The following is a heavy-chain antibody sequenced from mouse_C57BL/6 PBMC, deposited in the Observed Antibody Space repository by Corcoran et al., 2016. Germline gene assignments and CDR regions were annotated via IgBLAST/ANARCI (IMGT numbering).Heavy chain of an antibody. J-gene: IGHJ3*01. V-gene: IGHV1-26*01. CDR3: ARPYSNFAWFAY. D-gene: IGHD2-5*01. Sequence: EVQLQQSGPALVKPGASVKISCKASGSTFTAYYMNWVKQSHGKSLEWIGDINPNNGGTSYNQKFKGKATLTVDKSSSTAYMELRSLTSEDSAVYYCARPYSNFAWFAYWGQGTLVTVSA. CDR2: INPNNGGT. CDR1: GSTFTAYY.